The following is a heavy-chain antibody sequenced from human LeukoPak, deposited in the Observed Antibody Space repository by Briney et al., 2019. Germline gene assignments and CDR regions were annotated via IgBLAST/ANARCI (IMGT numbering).Heavy chain of an antibody. CDR1: GFTFDDYG. CDR2: ISSSSSYT. D-gene: IGHD7-27*01. J-gene: IGHJ4*02. V-gene: IGHV3-11*06. CDR3: ARDKMTGDSYFHY. Sequence: PGGSLRLSCAASGFTFDDYGMSWVRQAPGKGLEWVSYISSSSSYTNYADSVKGRFTISRDNAKNSLYLQMNSLRAEDTAVYYCARDKMTGDSYFHYWGQGILVTVSS.